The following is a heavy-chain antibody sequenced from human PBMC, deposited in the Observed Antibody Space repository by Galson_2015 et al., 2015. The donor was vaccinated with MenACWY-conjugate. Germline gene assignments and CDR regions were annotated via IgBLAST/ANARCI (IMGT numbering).Heavy chain of an antibody. CDR2: INSDGSST. J-gene: IGHJ5*02. V-gene: IGHV3-74*01. CDR3: AQYCSSTSCYAGKGA. Sequence: SLRLSCAASGFTFSSYWMHWVRQAPGKRLVWVSLINSDGSSTSYADSVKGRFTISRDNAKNTLYLQMNSLRAEDTAVYYCAQYCSSTSCYAGKGAWGQGTLVTVSS. D-gene: IGHD2-2*01. CDR1: GFTFSSYW.